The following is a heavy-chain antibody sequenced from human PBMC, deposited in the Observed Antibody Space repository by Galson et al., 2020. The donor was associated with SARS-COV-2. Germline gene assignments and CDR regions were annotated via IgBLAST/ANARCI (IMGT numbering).Heavy chain of an antibody. CDR2: ISSSSSYI. CDR3: ARGGSYYDFWSGYYTGNGDYYGMDV. CDR1: GFTFSSYS. D-gene: IGHD3-3*01. V-gene: IGHV3-21*01. J-gene: IGHJ6*02. Sequence: GESLKISCAASGFTFSSYSMNWVRQAPGKGLEWVSSISSSSSYIYYADSVKGRFTISRDNAKNSLYLQMNSLRAEDTAVYYCARGGSYYDFWSGYYTGNGDYYGMDVWGQGTTVTVSS.